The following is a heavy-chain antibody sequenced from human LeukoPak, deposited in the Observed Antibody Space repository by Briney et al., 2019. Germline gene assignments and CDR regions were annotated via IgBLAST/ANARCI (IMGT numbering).Heavy chain of an antibody. CDR3: ARDRIVVVTAAFDF. D-gene: IGHD2-21*02. CDR2: ISRGGTNI. J-gene: IGHJ4*02. CDR1: GFSFDRYS. V-gene: IGHV3-21*01. Sequence: GGSLRLSCAASGFSFDRYSMYWVRQAPGKGLEWVASISRGGTNIYYADSVKGRFVISRDDSNNSLILQMNSLTAEDSAVYYCARDRIVVVTAAFDFWGQGTLVTVSS.